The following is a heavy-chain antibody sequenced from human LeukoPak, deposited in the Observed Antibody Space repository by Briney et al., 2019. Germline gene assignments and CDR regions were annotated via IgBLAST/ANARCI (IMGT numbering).Heavy chain of an antibody. CDR1: GFTFSSYA. D-gene: IGHD3-10*01. CDR2: ISGSGGRT. J-gene: IGHJ4*02. V-gene: IGHV3-23*01. Sequence: PGGSLRLCCAASGFTFSSYAMSWVRQAPGKGLEGVSAISGSGGRTYYADSVKGRFTISRDNSKNTLYLQMNSLRAEDTAVYYCAKDTMVRGVVITGLLDYWGQGTLVTVSS. CDR3: AKDTMVRGVVITGLLDY.